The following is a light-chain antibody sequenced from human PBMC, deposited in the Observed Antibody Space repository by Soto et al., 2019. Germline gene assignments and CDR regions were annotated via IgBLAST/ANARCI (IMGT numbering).Light chain of an antibody. CDR3: QQSFSTPRT. CDR2: AAS. Sequence: DIQMTQSPSSLSASVGDRVTITCRASQDLDRWLAWYQQKPGEAPKVLIFAASSLQSGLPSRFSGGGSGTDFSLTISSLQPEDFATYFCQQSFSTPRTFGQGTKVEI. V-gene: IGKV1-12*01. CDR1: QDLDRW. J-gene: IGKJ1*01.